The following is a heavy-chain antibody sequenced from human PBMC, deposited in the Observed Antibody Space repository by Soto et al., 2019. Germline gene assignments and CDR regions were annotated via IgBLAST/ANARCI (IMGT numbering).Heavy chain of an antibody. D-gene: IGHD3-10*01. V-gene: IGHV3-23*01. CDR3: AKALGRDFSDFDS. J-gene: IGHJ4*02. Sequence: PRGSLRLSCEASGFTFSSNAMTWVRQAPGKGLEWVSAISDSGGSTYYADSVAGRFTISRDNSRHTLYLQMNSLRAEDTAIYYCAKALGRDFSDFDSWGQGTQVTVSS. CDR2: ISDSGGST. CDR1: GFTFSSNA.